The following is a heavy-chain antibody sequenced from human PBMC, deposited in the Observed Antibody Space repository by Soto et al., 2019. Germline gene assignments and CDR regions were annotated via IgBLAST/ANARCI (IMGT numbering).Heavy chain of an antibody. J-gene: IGHJ4*02. Sequence: QVQLQESGPGLVRPSETLSLTCTVSAGSISSNYWNWIRQAPGKGLEWIGLIHHSGSTNYNPSLKGRGTSSLDTSKNQLSLKLSSVTAAKTAVYYCTIGAGWTTDYWGQGTLVTVSS. D-gene: IGHD6-19*01. CDR3: TIGAGWTTDY. CDR1: AGSISSNY. CDR2: IHHSGST. V-gene: IGHV4-59*01.